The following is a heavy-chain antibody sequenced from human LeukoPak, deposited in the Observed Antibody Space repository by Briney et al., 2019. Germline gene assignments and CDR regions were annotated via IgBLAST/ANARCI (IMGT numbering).Heavy chain of an antibody. J-gene: IGHJ4*02. CDR3: ARASGTYDYVWGSYRPRGEGY. CDR2: ISAYNGNT. V-gene: IGHV1-18*01. CDR1: GYTFTSYG. D-gene: IGHD3-16*02. Sequence: ASVKVSCKASGYTFTSYGISWVRQAPGQGLEWMGWISAYNGNTNYAQKLQGRVTMTTDTSTSTAYMELRSLRSDDTAVYYCARASGTYDYVWGSYRPRGEGYWGQGTLVTVSS.